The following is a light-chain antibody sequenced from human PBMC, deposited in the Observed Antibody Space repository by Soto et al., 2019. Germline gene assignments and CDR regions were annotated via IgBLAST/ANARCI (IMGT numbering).Light chain of an antibody. J-gene: IGKJ1*01. CDR2: LGS. Sequence: DIVMTQSPLSLPVTPGEPASISCRSSQSLLNSNGYNYLDWYLQKPVQSPQLLIYLGSSRASGVPDRFSGSGSGTDFTLTISRVEAEDVGFYYCMQALQAPLTFGQGTRVEIK. CDR1: QSLLNSNGYNY. V-gene: IGKV2-28*01. CDR3: MQALQAPLT.